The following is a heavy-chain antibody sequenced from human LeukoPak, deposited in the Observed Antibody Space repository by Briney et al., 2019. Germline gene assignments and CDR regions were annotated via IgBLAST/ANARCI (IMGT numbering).Heavy chain of an antibody. CDR3: ATSVVVYYYYMDV. J-gene: IGHJ6*03. Sequence: ASVKVSCKASGYTFTSYGISWVRQAPGQGLEWMGWISAYNGNTNYAQKLQGRVTMTTDTSTSTAYMELRSLRSEDTAVYYCATSVVVYYYYMDVWGKGTTVTVSS. CDR1: GYTFTSYG. V-gene: IGHV1-18*01. D-gene: IGHD2-15*01. CDR2: ISAYNGNT.